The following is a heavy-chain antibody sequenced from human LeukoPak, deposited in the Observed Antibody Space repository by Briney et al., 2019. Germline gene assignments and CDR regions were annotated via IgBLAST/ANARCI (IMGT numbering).Heavy chain of an antibody. D-gene: IGHD3-3*01. Sequence: GGSLRLSCAASGFTFSSYWMSWVRQAPGKGLEWVANIKQDGSEKYYVDSVKGRFTISRDNAKNSLYLQMNSLRAEDTAVYYCARDTYYDFWSGYLTYYGMDVWGQGTTATVSS. CDR2: IKQDGSEK. V-gene: IGHV3-7*01. CDR3: ARDTYYDFWSGYLTYYGMDV. J-gene: IGHJ6*02. CDR1: GFTFSSYW.